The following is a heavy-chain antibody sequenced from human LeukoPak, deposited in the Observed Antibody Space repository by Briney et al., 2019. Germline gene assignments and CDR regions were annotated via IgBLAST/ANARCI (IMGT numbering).Heavy chain of an antibody. CDR1: GLTFSNYA. J-gene: IGHJ4*02. CDR3: AKRAEYDTSGYYGY. D-gene: IGHD3-22*01. Sequence: GGSLRLSCSASGLTFSNYAMTWVRQAPGKGLEWVSLIGNGGSTYYADSVKGRFTISRDNSKNTVYLQMNSLRVEDTAVYYCAKRAEYDTSGYYGYWGQGTLVTVSS. CDR2: IGNGGST. V-gene: IGHV3-23*01.